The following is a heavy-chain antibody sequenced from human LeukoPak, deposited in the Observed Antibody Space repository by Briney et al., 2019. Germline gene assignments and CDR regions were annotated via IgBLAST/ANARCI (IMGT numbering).Heavy chain of an antibody. CDR3: AKDSPSGSYFDY. D-gene: IGHD1-26*01. CDR2: ISYDGSNK. V-gene: IGHV3-30*18. Sequence: PGGSLRLSCAASGFTFSSYGMHWVRQAPGKGLEWVAVISYDGSNKYYADSVKGRFTISRDNSKNTLYLQMNSLRAEDTAVYYCAKDSPSGSYFDYWGQGTLVTVSS. J-gene: IGHJ4*02. CDR1: GFTFSSYG.